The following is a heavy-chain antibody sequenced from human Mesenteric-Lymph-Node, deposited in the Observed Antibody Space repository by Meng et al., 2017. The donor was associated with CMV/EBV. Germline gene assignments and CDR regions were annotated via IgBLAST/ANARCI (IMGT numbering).Heavy chain of an antibody. CDR2: ISWNSGST. Sequence: SLKISCATSGFTFDDYAMHWVRQTPGKGLEWVSGISWNSGSTGYADSVKGRFTITRDNAKNSLYLEMNSLRAEDSALYYCAKDSETAVAGTVYYYHGVDVWGQGTAVTVSS. V-gene: IGHV3-9*01. J-gene: IGHJ6*02. D-gene: IGHD6-19*01. CDR1: GFTFDDYA. CDR3: AKDSETAVAGTVYYYHGVDV.